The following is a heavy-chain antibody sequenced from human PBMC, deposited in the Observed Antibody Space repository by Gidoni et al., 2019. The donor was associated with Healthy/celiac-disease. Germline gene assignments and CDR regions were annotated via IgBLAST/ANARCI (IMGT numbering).Heavy chain of an antibody. D-gene: IGHD1-7*01. Sequence: QVQLVQSGAEVKKPGASVKVSCTASGYTCTGYYMHWVRQAPGQGLEWMGWINPNSVGTNYAQKFQGRVTMTRDTSISTAYMELSRLRSDDTAVYYCARGGHNWNYLEDDYWGQGTLVTVSS. J-gene: IGHJ4*02. V-gene: IGHV1-2*02. CDR3: ARGGHNWNYLEDDY. CDR2: INPNSVGT. CDR1: GYTCTGYY.